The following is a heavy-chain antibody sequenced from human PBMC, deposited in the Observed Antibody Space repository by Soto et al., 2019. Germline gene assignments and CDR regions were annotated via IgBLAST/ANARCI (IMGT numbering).Heavy chain of an antibody. CDR1: GFTFGDHG. D-gene: IGHD1-26*01. J-gene: IGHJ4*02. CDR2: INGRSNYV. V-gene: IGHV3-21*01. Sequence: DVQLVESGGGLVQPGRSLRLSCTASGFTFGDHGLSWVRQAPGKGLEWVSSINGRSNYVYYADSVKGRFTISRDNAKNSLYLQMNRLRAEDTAIYYCAREDGVVGSSSAFDHWGLGTLVTVSS. CDR3: AREDGVVGSSSAFDH.